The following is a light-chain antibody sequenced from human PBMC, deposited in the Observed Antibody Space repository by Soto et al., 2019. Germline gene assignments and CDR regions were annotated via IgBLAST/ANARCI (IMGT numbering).Light chain of an antibody. CDR3: QQSYSTPRYT. Sequence: DILMTQSPSSLSATVGDRVTITCRASQSISSYLNWYQQKPGKAPKLLIYAASSLQSGVPSRFSGSGSGTDFTLTISSLQPEDFATYYCQQSYSTPRYTFGQGTKLEIK. CDR2: AAS. V-gene: IGKV1-39*01. CDR1: QSISSY. J-gene: IGKJ2*01.